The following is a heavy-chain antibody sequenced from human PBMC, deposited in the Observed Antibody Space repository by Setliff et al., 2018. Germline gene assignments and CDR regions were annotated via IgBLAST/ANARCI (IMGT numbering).Heavy chain of an antibody. CDR1: GFTFSTFW. CDR3: ATARRGYQYGSGSLFDD. D-gene: IGHD3-10*01. J-gene: IGHJ4*02. V-gene: IGHV3-7*01. Sequence: GGSLRLSCAASGFTFSTFWMAWVRQSPGRGLEWVANINQDGSGKFYVDSVKGRFTISRGNAKNSLYLDLNSLRAEDMAVYYCATARRGYQYGSGSLFDDWGQGTQVTVSS. CDR2: INQDGSGK.